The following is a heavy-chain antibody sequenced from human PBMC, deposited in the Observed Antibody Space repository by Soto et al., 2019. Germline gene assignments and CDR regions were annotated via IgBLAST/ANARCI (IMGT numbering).Heavy chain of an antibody. Sequence: PGGSLRLSCAASGFTFDDYAMHWARQAPGKGLEWVSGISWNSGSIGYADSVKGRFTISRDNAKNSLYLQMNSLRAEDTALYYCAKGGVVVVTAIGYWGQGTLVTVSS. CDR3: AKGGVVVVTAIGY. CDR2: ISWNSGSI. J-gene: IGHJ4*02. D-gene: IGHD2-21*02. CDR1: GFTFDDYA. V-gene: IGHV3-9*01.